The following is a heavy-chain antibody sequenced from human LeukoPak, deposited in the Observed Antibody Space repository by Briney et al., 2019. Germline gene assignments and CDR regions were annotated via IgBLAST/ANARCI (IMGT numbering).Heavy chain of an antibody. D-gene: IGHD3-16*02. J-gene: IGHJ4*02. CDR3: ARGFTLYRLSLDY. CDR2: INPSGGGT. V-gene: IGHV1-46*01. Sequence: GASVKVSCKASGYTFTSYYIHWVRQAPGQGLEWMGFINPSGGGTSYTQKFRDRVTMTSDTSTSTVYVELSSLRSDDTAMYYCARGFTLYRLSLDYWGQGTPVTVSS. CDR1: GYTFTSYY.